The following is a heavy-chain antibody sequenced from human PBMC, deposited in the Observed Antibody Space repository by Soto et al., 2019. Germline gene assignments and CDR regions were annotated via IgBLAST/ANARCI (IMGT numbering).Heavy chain of an antibody. CDR3: ARVAGLGASYFDY. CDR1: GFTFSSYG. Sequence: QVQLVESGGGVVQPGRSLRLSCAASGFTFSSYGMHWVRQAPGKGLEWVAVIWYDGSNKYYADSVKGRFTISRDNSKNTLYLQMNSLRAEDPAVYYCARVAGLGASYFDYWGQGTLVTVSS. J-gene: IGHJ4*02. V-gene: IGHV3-33*01. CDR2: IWYDGSNK. D-gene: IGHD1-26*01.